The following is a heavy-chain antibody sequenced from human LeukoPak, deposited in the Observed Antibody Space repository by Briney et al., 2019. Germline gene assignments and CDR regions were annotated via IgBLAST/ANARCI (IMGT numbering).Heavy chain of an antibody. CDR2: IKGDESAR. CDR1: GFTFTTHW. Sequence: PGGSLRLSCAASGFTFTTHWMAWVRQAPGKGLEWVANIKGDESARHQADSVKGRFTISRDNTQNSVYLQMSSPRGEDTAVYCCARDVGGSLDYWGQGTLVTVSS. CDR3: ARDVGGSLDY. V-gene: IGHV3-7*01. J-gene: IGHJ4*02. D-gene: IGHD1-26*01.